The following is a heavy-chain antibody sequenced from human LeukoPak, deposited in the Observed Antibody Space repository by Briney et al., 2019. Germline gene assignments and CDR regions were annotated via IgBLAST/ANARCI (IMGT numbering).Heavy chain of an antibody. CDR1: GFTFRSYA. CDR3: ARGLLWFGEFRGFDY. CDR2: ISYDGDDGSNI. Sequence: GGSLRLSCAASGFTFRSYAMHWVRQAPGKGLEWVAVISYDGDDGSNIYYADSVKGRFTISRDNSKNTLYLQMNSLRAEDTAVYYCARGLLWFGEFRGFDYWGQGTLVTVSS. V-gene: IGHV3-30-3*01. J-gene: IGHJ4*02. D-gene: IGHD3-10*01.